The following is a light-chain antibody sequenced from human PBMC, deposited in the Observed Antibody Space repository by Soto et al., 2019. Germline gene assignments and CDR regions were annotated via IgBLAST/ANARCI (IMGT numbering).Light chain of an antibody. CDR2: DAT. CDR1: QSVSTY. Sequence: EIVLTQSPGTLSLSPGQTATLSCRASQSVSTYLAWYQQRLGQAPRVLVYDATNRSTGLPARFTGSGYGTEFTLTIRSLEPGNIGAYYCQRSRPRYNFGQGTKLEIK. V-gene: IGKV3-11*01. CDR3: QRSRPRYN. J-gene: IGKJ2*01.